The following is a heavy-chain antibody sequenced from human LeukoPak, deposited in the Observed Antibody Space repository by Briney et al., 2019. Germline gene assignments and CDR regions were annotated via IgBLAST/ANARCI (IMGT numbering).Heavy chain of an antibody. CDR3: ARESMVRGVIDY. CDR1: GGSISSGGYY. J-gene: IGHJ4*02. V-gene: IGHV4-31*01. Sequence: SQTLSLTCTVSGGSISSGGYYWSWIRQHPGKGLEWIGYIYYSGSTYYNPSLKSQVTISVDTSKNQFSLKLSSVTAADTAVYYCARESMVRGVIDYWGQGTLVTVSS. CDR2: IYYSGST. D-gene: IGHD3-10*01.